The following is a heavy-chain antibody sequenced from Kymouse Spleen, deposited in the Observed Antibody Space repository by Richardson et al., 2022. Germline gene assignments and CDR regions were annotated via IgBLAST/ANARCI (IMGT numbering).Heavy chain of an antibody. CDR1: GGSFSGYY. CDR2: INHSGST. D-gene: IGHD3-3*01. J-gene: IGHJ5*02. CDR3: AVRFLEWNNWFDP. Sequence: QVQLQQWGAGLLKPSETLSLTCAVYGGSFSGYYWSWIRQPPGKGLEWIGEINHSGSTNYNPSLKSRVTISVDTSKNQFSLKLSSVTAADTAVYYCAVRFLEWNNWFDPWGQGTLVTVSS. V-gene: IGHV4-34*01.